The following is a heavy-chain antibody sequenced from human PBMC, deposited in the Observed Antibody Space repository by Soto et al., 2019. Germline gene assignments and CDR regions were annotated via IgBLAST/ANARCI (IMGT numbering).Heavy chain of an antibody. D-gene: IGHD6-13*01. V-gene: IGHV1-18*01. Sequence: QVQLVQSGAEVKKPGASVKVSCKASGYTFTSYGISWVRQAPGQGLEWMGWISAYNGNTNYAQKLQDRVTMTIDTSTSTAYMELRSLRSDDTAVYYCARDTNIAAAGNGFDPWGQGTLVTVSS. CDR2: ISAYNGNT. CDR3: ARDTNIAAAGNGFDP. CDR1: GYTFTSYG. J-gene: IGHJ5*02.